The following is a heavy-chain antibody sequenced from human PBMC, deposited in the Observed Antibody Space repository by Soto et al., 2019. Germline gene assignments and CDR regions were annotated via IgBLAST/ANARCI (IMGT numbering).Heavy chain of an antibody. D-gene: IGHD3-22*01. CDR1: GGSMSNSCYD. CDR3: TRDYYDSSDYTTNWFDP. V-gene: IGHV4-39*01. CDR2: IYHTGNT. Sequence: SETLSVTCTVSGGSMSNSCYDWAWIRQPPGKGLEWTGSIYHTGNTYYNPSLRSRVTISVDTSKNQFSLKLTSVTAADTAVYYCTRDYYDSSDYTTNWFDPWGQGTLVTIS. J-gene: IGHJ5*02.